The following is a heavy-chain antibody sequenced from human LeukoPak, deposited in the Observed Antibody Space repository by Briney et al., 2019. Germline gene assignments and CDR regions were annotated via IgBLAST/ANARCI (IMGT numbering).Heavy chain of an antibody. CDR3: LTIHDSSGCFHY. CDR1: GGTFSGYY. J-gene: IGHJ4*02. D-gene: IGHD3-22*01. V-gene: IGHV4-34*08. CDR2: INHSGST. Sequence: SSETLSLTCAVSGGTFSGYYWSWIRQPPGKGLEWIGEINHSGSTKYNPSLKSRVTRSVDTNKNKFSLKLSSVTAADTAVCYCLTIHDSSGCFHYWGQGTLVTVSS.